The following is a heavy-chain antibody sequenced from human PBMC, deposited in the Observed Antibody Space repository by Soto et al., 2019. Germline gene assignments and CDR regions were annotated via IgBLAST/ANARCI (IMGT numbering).Heavy chain of an antibody. CDR1: GFTFSNYG. CDR3: AREYNWNYPWFDP. Sequence: VGSLRLSCAASGFTFSNYGMHWVRQAPGKGLEWVAIIWHDGNNKYYADSVRGRFIISRDNSKNTLYLQMNSLRAEDTAVYYCAREYNWNYPWFDPWGQGTLVTVSS. CDR2: IWHDGNNK. D-gene: IGHD1-7*01. J-gene: IGHJ5*02. V-gene: IGHV3-33*08.